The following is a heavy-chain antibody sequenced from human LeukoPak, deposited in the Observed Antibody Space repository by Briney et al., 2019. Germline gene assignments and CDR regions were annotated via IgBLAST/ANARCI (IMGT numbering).Heavy chain of an antibody. CDR2: TSSDLNVK. J-gene: IGHJ4*02. CDR3: AREGYYGSGSPPSLYFDY. D-gene: IGHD3-10*01. Sequence: GGSLRLSCAASGFAFSDSYMSWIRQAPGKGLEWVAVTSSDLNVKLYADSVKGRFTISRDNSRSTLYLQMNSLRPEDTAIYYCAREGYYGSGSPPSLYFDYWGQGTLVTVSS. V-gene: IGHV3-30*03. CDR1: GFAFSDSY.